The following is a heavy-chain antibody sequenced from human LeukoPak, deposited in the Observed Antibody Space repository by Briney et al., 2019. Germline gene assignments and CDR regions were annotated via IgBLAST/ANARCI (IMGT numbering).Heavy chain of an antibody. V-gene: IGHV1-3*01. Sequence: ASVKVSFTASGYTFTSYAMHWVRQAPGQRLEWMGWINAGNGNTKYSQKFQGRVTITRDTSASTAYMELSSLRSEDTAVYYCARDNHRPVIWFDPWGQGTLVTVSS. CDR3: ARDNHRPVIWFDP. CDR1: GYTFTSYA. J-gene: IGHJ5*02. D-gene: IGHD2-21*01. CDR2: INAGNGNT.